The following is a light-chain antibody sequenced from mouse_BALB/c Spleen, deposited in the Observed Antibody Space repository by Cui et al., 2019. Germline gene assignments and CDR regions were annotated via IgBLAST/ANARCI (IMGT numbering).Light chain of an antibody. CDR2: LTS. V-gene: IGKV4-68*01. CDR1: SSVSY. Sequence: QIVLTLSPAHMSASPGEKVTMTCSASSSVSYRYWYQQKPRAAPKPLIDLTSNLTSGVPARFSGSGSGTSYSLTSSSMEDEDAATYYCQQWSSNPLTFGAGTKLELK. J-gene: IGKJ5*01. CDR3: QQWSSNPLT.